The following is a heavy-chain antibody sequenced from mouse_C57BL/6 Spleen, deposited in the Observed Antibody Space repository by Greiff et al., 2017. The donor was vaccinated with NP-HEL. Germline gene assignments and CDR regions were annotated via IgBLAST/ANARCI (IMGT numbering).Heavy chain of an antibody. CDR2: IYPGDGDT. J-gene: IGHJ1*03. CDR1: GYAFSSYW. D-gene: IGHD1-1*01. Sequence: VQLQQSGAELVKPGASVKISCKASGYAFSSYWMNWVKQRPGKGLEWIGQIYPGDGDTNYNGKFKGKATLTADKSSSTAYMQLSSLTSEDSAVYFCARRSGVDDGSSWYCDVWGTGTTVTVSS. CDR3: ARRSGVDDGSSWYCDV. V-gene: IGHV1-80*01.